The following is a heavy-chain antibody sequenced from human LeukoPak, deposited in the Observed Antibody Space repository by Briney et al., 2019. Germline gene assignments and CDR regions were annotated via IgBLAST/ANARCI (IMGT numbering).Heavy chain of an antibody. CDR2: IYYSGST. V-gene: IGHV4-59*08. CDR1: GGSISSYY. D-gene: IGHD6-13*01. J-gene: IGHJ3*02. Sequence: SETLSLTCTVSGGSISSYYWSWIRQPPGKGLEWIGYIYYSGSTNYNPSLKSRVTISVDTSKNQFSLKLSSVTAADTAVYYCARLRIAAADDAFDIWGQGTMVTVSS. CDR3: ARLRIAAADDAFDI.